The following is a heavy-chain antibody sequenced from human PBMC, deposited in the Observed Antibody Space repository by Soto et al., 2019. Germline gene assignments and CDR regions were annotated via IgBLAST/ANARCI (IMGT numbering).Heavy chain of an antibody. CDR3: AREEYCSGGSCFDY. J-gene: IGHJ4*02. D-gene: IGHD2-15*01. V-gene: IGHV3-30-3*01. CDR1: GFTFSSYA. CDR2: ISYDGSNK. Sequence: VGSLRLSCAASGFTFSSYAMHWVRQAPGKGLEWVAVISYDGSNKYYADSVKGRFTISRDNSKNTLYLQMNSLRAEDTAVYYCAREEYCSGGSCFDYWGQGTLVTVSS.